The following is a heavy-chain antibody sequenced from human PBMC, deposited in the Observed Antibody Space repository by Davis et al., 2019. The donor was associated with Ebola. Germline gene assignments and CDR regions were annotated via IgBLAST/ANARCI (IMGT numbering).Heavy chain of an antibody. CDR2: ISSSSSYI. CDR3: AREKLATRWFDH. V-gene: IGHV3-21*05. J-gene: IGHJ5*02. CDR1: GFTFSSYS. D-gene: IGHD1-7*01. Sequence: PGSPLKISCAASGFTFSSYSMNWVRQAPGKGLEWVSYISSSSSYIYYADSVKGRFTISRDNSKNTLYLQMNNLRAEDTAVYYCAREKLATRWFDHWGQGTLVTVSS.